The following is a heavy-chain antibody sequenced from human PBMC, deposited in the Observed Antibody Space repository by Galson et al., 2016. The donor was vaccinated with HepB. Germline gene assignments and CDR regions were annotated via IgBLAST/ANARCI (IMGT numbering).Heavy chain of an antibody. CDR2: ISTRGDNT. Sequence: CAASGFTFSSYGLSWVRQAPGKGLEWISTISTRGDNTYYADSVKGRFTISRDTSSNTLYLQMNSLRADDTAADYCAKSMLSFGGVVGPMDYWGRGTLVSVSS. V-gene: IGHV3-23*01. J-gene: IGHJ4*02. D-gene: IGHD3-16*02. CDR1: GFTFSSYG. CDR3: AKSMLSFGGVVGPMDY.